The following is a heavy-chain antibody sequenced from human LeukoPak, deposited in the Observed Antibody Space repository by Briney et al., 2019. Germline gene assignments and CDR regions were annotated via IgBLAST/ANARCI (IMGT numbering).Heavy chain of an antibody. CDR1: GGSISSSNYY. D-gene: IGHD3-9*01. CDR3: ARHPVSRYLGT. CDR2: FYYSGRS. Sequence: SETLSLTCTVSGGSISSSNYYWGWIRQPPGQGLEWIGSFYYSGRSYYNPSLKRRVTICVDTSNNQFSLKLSLVSDADTSGYSCARHPVSRYLGTWGQGTLVTVSS. J-gene: IGHJ4*02. V-gene: IGHV4-39*01.